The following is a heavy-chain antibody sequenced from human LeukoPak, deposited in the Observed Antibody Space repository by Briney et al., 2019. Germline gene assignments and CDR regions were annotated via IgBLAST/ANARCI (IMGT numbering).Heavy chain of an antibody. V-gene: IGHV4-39*07. J-gene: IGHJ6*03. CDR2: IYYSGSP. D-gene: IGHD3-16*01. CDR1: GGSIISTTYY. CDR3: ARVGSYYYYYYYMDV. Sequence: SETLSLTCTVSGGSIISTTYYWGWIRQPPGKGLEWIASIYYSGSPYYNPSLKSRVTISVDTSKNQFSLKLSSVTAADTAVYYCARVGSYYYYYYYMDVWGKGTTVTVSS.